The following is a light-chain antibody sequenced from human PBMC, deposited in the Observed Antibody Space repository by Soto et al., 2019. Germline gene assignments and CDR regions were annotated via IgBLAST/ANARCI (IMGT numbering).Light chain of an antibody. Sequence: EVVMTQSPSTLSVSPGERATLSCRASQSVSSDLAWYHQKPGQAPRLLIYSASTRATGIPARFSGSGSGTEFTLTISSLQSEDFAVYYCQQYHNWWTFGQGTKVDIK. CDR1: QSVSSD. CDR2: SAS. CDR3: QQYHNWWT. V-gene: IGKV3-15*01. J-gene: IGKJ1*01.